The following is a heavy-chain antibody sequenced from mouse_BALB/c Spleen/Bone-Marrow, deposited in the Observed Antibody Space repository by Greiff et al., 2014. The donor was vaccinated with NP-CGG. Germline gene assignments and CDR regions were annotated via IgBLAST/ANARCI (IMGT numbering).Heavy chain of an antibody. J-gene: IGHJ2*01. D-gene: IGHD1-1*01. V-gene: IGHV2-6-7*01. CDR3: AGFTTVVPFDY. CDR2: IRGDGTT. Sequence: VQRVESGPGLVAPSQSLSITCTVSGFSLTAYGVNWVRQPPGKGLEWLGMIRGDGTTDYNSALRSRLSISKDNSKSQVFLKMNSLQADDIARYYCAGFTTVVPFDYWGQGTTLTVSS. CDR1: GFSLTAYG.